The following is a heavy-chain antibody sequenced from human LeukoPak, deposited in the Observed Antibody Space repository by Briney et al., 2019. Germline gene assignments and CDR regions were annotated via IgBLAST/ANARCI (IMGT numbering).Heavy chain of an antibody. Sequence: SETLSLTCAVYGGSFSGYYWSWIRQPPGEGLEWIGEINHSGSTNYNPSLKSRVTISVDTSKNQFSLKLSSVTAADTAVYYCARDKVVVAATPYNWFDPWGQGTLVTVSS. CDR1: GGSFSGYY. CDR2: INHSGST. CDR3: ARDKVVVAATPYNWFDP. J-gene: IGHJ5*02. D-gene: IGHD2-15*01. V-gene: IGHV4-34*01.